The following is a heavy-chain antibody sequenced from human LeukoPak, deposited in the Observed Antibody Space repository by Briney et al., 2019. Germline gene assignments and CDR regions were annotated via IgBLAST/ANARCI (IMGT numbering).Heavy chain of an antibody. Sequence: GESLQISCQGSGYIFTSYWIGGGRQLPGKGVEGMGIIYPGDSDTRYSPSSQGHVTISADKSISTAYLQWSSLKASDTAMYYCARSSGWSRYHDYWGQGTLVTVSS. CDR3: ARSSGWSRYHDY. V-gene: IGHV5-51*01. D-gene: IGHD6-19*01. CDR2: IYPGDSDT. J-gene: IGHJ4*02. CDR1: GYIFTSYW.